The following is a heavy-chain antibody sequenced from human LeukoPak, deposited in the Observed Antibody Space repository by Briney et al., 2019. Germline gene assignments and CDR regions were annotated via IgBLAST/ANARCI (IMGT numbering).Heavy chain of an antibody. CDR2: ISYSGST. J-gene: IGHJ6*02. D-gene: IGHD2-8*02. V-gene: IGHV4-59*01. Sequence: TSAILSLTCTVSGGSISSYYWSWIRQPPGKGLEWIGYISYSGSTDYNPSLKSRITMSVDRSKNQFSLRVSSVTAADTAVYHCARLNTGGWTRENNNYHYYGLDVWGQGTTVTVSS. CDR1: GGSISSYY. CDR3: ARLNTGGWTRENNNYHYYGLDV.